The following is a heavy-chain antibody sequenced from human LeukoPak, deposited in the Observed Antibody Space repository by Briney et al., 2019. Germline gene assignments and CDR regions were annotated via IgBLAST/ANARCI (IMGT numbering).Heavy chain of an antibody. CDR3: ARDSSQGYYYDSSGYYNY. V-gene: IGHV3-21*01. CDR1: GFXXSSYS. Sequence: XXLRLXXXXSGFXXSSYSMSWVRQAPGKGLEWVSSISSSSSYIYYADSVKGRFTISRDNAKNSLYLQMNSLRAEDAAVYYCARDSSQGYYYDSSGYYNYWGQGTLVTVSS. J-gene: IGHJ4*02. CDR2: ISSSSSYI. D-gene: IGHD3-22*01.